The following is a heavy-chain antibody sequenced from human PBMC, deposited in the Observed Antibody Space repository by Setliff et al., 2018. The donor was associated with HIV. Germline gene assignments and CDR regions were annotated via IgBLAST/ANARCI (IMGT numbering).Heavy chain of an antibody. D-gene: IGHD1-1*01. CDR3: ARERLSRLGFDY. CDR2: IYTGGNA. Sequence: SETLSLTCTVSGDSISSGSHYWSWIRQPAGKGLEWIGHIYTGGNANYNPSLQSRATISVDTSKNQFSLMLGSMTAADTAVYYCARERLSRLGFDYWGQGTLVTVSS. J-gene: IGHJ4*02. V-gene: IGHV4-61*09. CDR1: GDSISSGSHY.